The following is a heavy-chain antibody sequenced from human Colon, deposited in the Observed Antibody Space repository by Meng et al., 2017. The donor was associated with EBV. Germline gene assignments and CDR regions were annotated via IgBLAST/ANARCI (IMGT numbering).Heavy chain of an antibody. CDR1: GGSMSSGNYY. D-gene: IGHD2-21*01. Sequence: GSGPGRVEPSQTRSLPCTSLGGSMSSGNYYWRWNRQPPGKGLEWIGYIHHSGSAYYNPSLKSRVSISVDTSKNQFSLNLNSMTAADTAVYYCASFDHIPRRNYFDYWGQGTLVTVSS. V-gene: IGHV4-30-4*01. CDR2: IHHSGSA. CDR3: ASFDHIPRRNYFDY. J-gene: IGHJ4*02.